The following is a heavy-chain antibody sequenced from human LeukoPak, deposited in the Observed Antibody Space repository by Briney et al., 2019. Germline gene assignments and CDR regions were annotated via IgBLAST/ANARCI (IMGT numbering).Heavy chain of an antibody. CDR2: IIPIFGTA. J-gene: IGHJ3*02. V-gene: IGHV1-69*13. D-gene: IGHD3-10*01. CDR3: ARDSAPRGDAFDI. CDR1: GGTFSSYA. Sequence: SVKVSCKASGGTFSSYAISWVRQAPGQGLEWMGGIIPIFGTANYAQKFQGRVTITADESTSTAYMELNSLRSEDTAVYYCARDSAPRGDAFDIWGQGTMVTVSS.